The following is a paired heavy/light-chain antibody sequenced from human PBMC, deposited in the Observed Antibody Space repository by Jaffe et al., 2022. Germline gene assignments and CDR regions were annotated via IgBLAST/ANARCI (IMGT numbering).Light chain of an antibody. CDR3: LVSYSGDHWV. CDR2: DTN. Sequence: QAVVTQEPSVTVSPGGTVTLTCGSTTGSVTSGHYPYWFQQKPGQAPRTLIYDTNQRHSWTPARFSGSLLGGKAALTLSGAQPEDEADYYCLVSYSGDHWVFGGGTKLTVL. J-gene: IGLJ3*02. V-gene: IGLV7-46*01. CDR1: TGSVTSGHY.
Heavy chain of an antibody. D-gene: IGHD2-15*01. V-gene: IGHV4-39*01. CDR1: GGSLTATDYY. CDR3: VRHSIPLYKVVATDWFGP. Sequence: QLQLQESGPGLVKPSDTLSLICNVSGGSLTATDYYWGWIRQSPGKGLQWIGSVHYTGTTYFNPSLWGRLSISVDAPKSHFSLKLDSVTAADSAVYYCVRHSIPLYKVVATDWFGPWGQGTLVAVSS. CDR2: VHYTGTT. J-gene: IGHJ5*02.